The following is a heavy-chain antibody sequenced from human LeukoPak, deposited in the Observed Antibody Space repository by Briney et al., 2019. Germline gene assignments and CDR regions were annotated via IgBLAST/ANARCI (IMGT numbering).Heavy chain of an antibody. D-gene: IGHD5-24*01. Sequence: SETLSLTCTVSGGSISSHYWSWIRQPPGKGLEWIGYIYYSGSTNYNPSLKNRVSISVDTSKNQFSLKLSSVTAADTAVYYCARSEDGYNIGYFDYWGQGTLVTVSS. CDR1: GGSISSHY. CDR3: ARSEDGYNIGYFDY. J-gene: IGHJ4*02. V-gene: IGHV4-59*11. CDR2: IYYSGST.